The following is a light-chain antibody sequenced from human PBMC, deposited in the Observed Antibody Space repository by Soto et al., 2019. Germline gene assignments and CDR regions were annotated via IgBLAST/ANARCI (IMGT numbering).Light chain of an antibody. V-gene: IGKV1-5*01. CDR2: DAS. CDR3: QQYHTSSIT. CDR1: QSISSW. Sequence: DIQMTQSPSTLSPSVGDRVTIPCRASQSISSWLAWYLQKPGKAPKLLIYDASSLESGVPSRFSGSGSGTDFTLSIDSLQPDDFATYYCQQYHTSSITFGQGTRLEIK. J-gene: IGKJ5*01.